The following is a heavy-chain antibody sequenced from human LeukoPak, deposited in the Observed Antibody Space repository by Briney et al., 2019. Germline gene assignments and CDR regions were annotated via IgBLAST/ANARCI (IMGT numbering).Heavy chain of an antibody. CDR3: ATTIAVAASRVFQH. Sequence: ASVKVSCKASGYTFTDYYMHWVRRAPGQGLEGMGCINPNSGDTDYAQHFQGRATTTEDTSTDTAYMELSSLRSEDTAVYCCATTIAVAASRVFQHWGEGTLVTVSS. D-gene: IGHD6-19*01. CDR1: GYTFTDYY. J-gene: IGHJ1*01. V-gene: IGHV1-2*02. CDR2: INPNSGDT.